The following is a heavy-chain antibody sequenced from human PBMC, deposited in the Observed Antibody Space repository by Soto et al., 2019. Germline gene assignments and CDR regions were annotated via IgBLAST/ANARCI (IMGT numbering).Heavy chain of an antibody. Sequence: PGGSLRLSCAASGFTFDDYAMHWIRQAPGKGLEWLSYISPGSRYPAYADSVKGRFTISRDNAKRSLYLQMMSLTAEDTAIYYCVRGGGGGLFDPWGQGTMVT. CDR3: VRGGGGGLFDP. CDR1: GFTFDDYA. D-gene: IGHD2-15*01. J-gene: IGHJ5*02. V-gene: IGHV3-11*06. CDR2: ISPGSRYP.